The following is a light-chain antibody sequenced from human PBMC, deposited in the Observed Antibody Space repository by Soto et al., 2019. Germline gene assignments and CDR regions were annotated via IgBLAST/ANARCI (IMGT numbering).Light chain of an antibody. Sequence: SYELTQPPSVSVSPGQTASIPCSGSKLGNKFTSWYHQKPDQSPVLLIYQDTKRPSGIPERFSGSTSGDTATLTVSGTQAIDEAAYYCQTWDNNTAVFGGGTKLTVL. CDR1: KLGNKF. J-gene: IGLJ2*01. V-gene: IGLV3-1*01. CDR3: QTWDNNTAV. CDR2: QDT.